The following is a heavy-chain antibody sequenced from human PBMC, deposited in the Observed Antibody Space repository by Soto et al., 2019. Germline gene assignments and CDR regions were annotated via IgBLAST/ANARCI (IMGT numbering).Heavy chain of an antibody. J-gene: IGHJ4*02. Sequence: QVQLVESGGGEVQPGRSLRLSCAASGFTFSSYAMHWVRQATGKGLEWVAVISYDGSNKYYADSVKGRFTISRDNSKNTVYLQMNSLRADDTAVYYCARDPSMSSSSLDYLGQGTMVTVSS. CDR3: ARDPSMSSSSLDY. CDR2: ISYDGSNK. V-gene: IGHV3-30-3*01. CDR1: GFTFSSYA. D-gene: IGHD6-6*01.